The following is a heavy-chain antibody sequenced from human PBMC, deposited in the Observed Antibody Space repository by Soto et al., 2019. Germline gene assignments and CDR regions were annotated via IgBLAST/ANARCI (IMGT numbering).Heavy chain of an antibody. CDR2: INPNTGGT. CDR3: ARGTGSSWFDP. Sequence: QVHLVQSGAEVKTPGASVKVSCKASGYTFTDYNIHWVRQAPGQGLEWMGVINPNTGGTKYAQKLQGRVTMTRDTSISTAYMELSSLRSDDTAVYYCARGTGSSWFDPWGQGTLVTVSS. J-gene: IGHJ5*02. V-gene: IGHV1-2*02. D-gene: IGHD6-6*01. CDR1: GYTFTDYN.